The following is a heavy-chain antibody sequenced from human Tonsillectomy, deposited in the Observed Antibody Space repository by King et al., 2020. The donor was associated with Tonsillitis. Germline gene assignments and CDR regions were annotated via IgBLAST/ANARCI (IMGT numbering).Heavy chain of an antibody. J-gene: IGHJ4*02. CDR1: GFTFSSYA. V-gene: IGHV3-23*04. CDR2: IGGSGGST. CDR3: AKEGVLLWFGDPRHYFDY. D-gene: IGHD3-10*01. Sequence: VQLVQSGGGLVQPGGSLKLSGAASGFTFSSYAMSWVRKAQGRGLEWVSAIGGSGGSTYYAASVKGRFTISRDNSKNTLYLQMNSLRAEDTAVYYCAKEGVLLWFGDPRHYFDYWGQGTLVTVSS.